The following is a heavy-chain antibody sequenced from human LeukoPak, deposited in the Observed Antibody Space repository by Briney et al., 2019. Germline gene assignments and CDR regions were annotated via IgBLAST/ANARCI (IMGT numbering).Heavy chain of an antibody. CDR2: IYPGDSDT. CDR3: ARHVALPINYYDSSGYSYYFDY. Sequence: GESLKISCKGSGYSFTIYWIGWVRQMPGKGLEWMGIIYPGDSDTRYSPSFQGQVTISADKSISTAYLQWSSLKASDTAMYYCARHVALPINYYDSSGYSYYFDYWGQGTLVTVSS. V-gene: IGHV5-51*01. J-gene: IGHJ4*02. D-gene: IGHD3-22*01. CDR1: GYSFTIYW.